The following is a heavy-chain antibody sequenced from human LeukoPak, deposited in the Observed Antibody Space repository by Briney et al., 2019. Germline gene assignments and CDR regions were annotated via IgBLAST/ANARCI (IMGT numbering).Heavy chain of an antibody. CDR2: LYSGGST. CDR1: GFTVSSNY. V-gene: IGHV3-53*01. J-gene: IGHJ3*02. CDR3: ARVSGIFGVVIMGNFDI. Sequence: GSLRLSCAASGFTVSSNYMSWVRQAPGKGLEWVSFLYSGGSTYYADSVKGRFTTSRDNSKNTLYLQMNSLRAEDTAVYYCARVSGIFGVVIMGNFDIWGQGTMVTVSS. D-gene: IGHD3-3*01.